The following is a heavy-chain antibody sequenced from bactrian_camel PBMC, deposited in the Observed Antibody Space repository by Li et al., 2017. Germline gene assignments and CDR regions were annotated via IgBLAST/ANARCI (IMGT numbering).Heavy chain of an antibody. CDR3: AKGGTWLTPPEYNY. Sequence: DVQLVESGGGSVQSGGSLRLSCAASRYAYSTYSAYCLGWFRQAPGKERERVATIDPDGSTTCDNSVKGRFTVSRDNAKNTLFLQLTSLQTEDTAMYYCAKGGTWLTPPEYNYWGQGTQVTVS. D-gene: IGHD7*01. CDR2: IDPDGST. CDR1: RYAYSTYSAYC. J-gene: IGHJ4*01. V-gene: IGHV3S67*01.